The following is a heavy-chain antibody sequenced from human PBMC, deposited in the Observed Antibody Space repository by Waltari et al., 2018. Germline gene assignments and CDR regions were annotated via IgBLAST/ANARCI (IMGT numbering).Heavy chain of an antibody. D-gene: IGHD2-15*01. CDR1: GGSFSGYY. Sequence: QVQLQQWGAGLLTPSETLSLTCAVYGGSFSGYYWSWIRQPPGKGLEWIGEINHSGSTNYNPSLKSRVTISVDTSKNQFSLKLSSVTAADTAVYYCARRRDIVVVVAATPFDYWGQGTLVTVSS. CDR2: INHSGST. J-gene: IGHJ4*02. V-gene: IGHV4-34*01. CDR3: ARRRDIVVVVAATPFDY.